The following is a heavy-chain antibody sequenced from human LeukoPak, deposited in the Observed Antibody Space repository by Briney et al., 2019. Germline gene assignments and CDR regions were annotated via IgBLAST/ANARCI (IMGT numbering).Heavy chain of an antibody. D-gene: IGHD3-22*01. Sequence: ASVKVSCKASGYTFINYGITWVRQAPGQGLEWMGWISAFNGNTNYAQKLQGRVTMTTDTSTSTAYMDLRSLTSDDTAVYYCARKYDSYGMDVWGQGTTVTVSS. V-gene: IGHV1-18*01. CDR2: ISAFNGNT. CDR3: ARKYDSYGMDV. J-gene: IGHJ6*02. CDR1: GYTFINYG.